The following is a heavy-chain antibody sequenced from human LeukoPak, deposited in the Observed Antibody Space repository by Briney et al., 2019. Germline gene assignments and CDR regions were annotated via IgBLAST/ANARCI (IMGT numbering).Heavy chain of an antibody. CDR1: GGSISSYY. Sequence: SETLSLTCTVSGGSISSYYWSWIRQPPGKGLEWIGYIYYSESTNYNPSLKSRVTISVDTSKNQFSLKLSSVTAADTAVYYCARDTPSSSWSYYFDYWGQGTLVTVSS. CDR2: IYYSEST. D-gene: IGHD6-13*01. J-gene: IGHJ4*02. V-gene: IGHV4-59*01. CDR3: ARDTPSSSWSYYFDY.